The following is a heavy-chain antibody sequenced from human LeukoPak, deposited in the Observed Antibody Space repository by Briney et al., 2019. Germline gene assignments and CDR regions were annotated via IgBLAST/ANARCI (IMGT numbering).Heavy chain of an antibody. Sequence: PGGSLRLSCAASGFTFDDYAMHWVRQAPGKGLEWFSGISWNSGSIGYADSVKGRFTISRDNAKNSLYLQMNSLRAEDTALYYCAKEGGSSKSYYFDYWGQGTLVTVSS. D-gene: IGHD1-26*01. J-gene: IGHJ4*02. V-gene: IGHV3-9*01. CDR3: AKEGGSSKSYYFDY. CDR2: ISWNSGSI. CDR1: GFTFDDYA.